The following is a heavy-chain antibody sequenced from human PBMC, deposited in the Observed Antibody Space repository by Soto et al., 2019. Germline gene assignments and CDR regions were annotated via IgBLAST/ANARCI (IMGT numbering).Heavy chain of an antibody. J-gene: IGHJ6*02. CDR2: ISGYNGNT. CDR1: GYTFSNYG. Sequence: QVQLVQSGAEVKKPGASVKVSCKASGYTFSNYGISWVRQGPGQGLEWMGWISGYNGNTHYEEKVQDRIKMTTDTSTNTTYLELRSLRSDDTAVYFCARDPGFGFGYSYAFAIDVWGQGTTVTVSS. V-gene: IGHV1-18*01. D-gene: IGHD5-18*01. CDR3: ARDPGFGFGYSYAFAIDV.